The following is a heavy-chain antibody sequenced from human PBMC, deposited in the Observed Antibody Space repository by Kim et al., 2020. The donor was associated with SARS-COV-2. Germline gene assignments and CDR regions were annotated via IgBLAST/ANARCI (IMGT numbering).Heavy chain of an antibody. D-gene: IGHD6-13*01. CDR1: GFTVSSNY. CDR2: IYSGGST. V-gene: IGHV3-66*01. J-gene: IGHJ6*02. Sequence: GSLRLSCAASGFTVSSNYMSWVRQAPGKGLEWVSVIYSGGSTYYADSVKGRFTISRDNSKNTLYLQMNSLRAEDTAVYYCARDILPAAAAGTYYYGMDVWGQGTTVTVSS. CDR3: ARDILPAAAAGTYYYGMDV.